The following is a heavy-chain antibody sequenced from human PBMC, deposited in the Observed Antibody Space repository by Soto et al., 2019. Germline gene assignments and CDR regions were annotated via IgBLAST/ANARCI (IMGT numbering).Heavy chain of an antibody. J-gene: IGHJ6*02. CDR2: IYTSGST. Sequence: SETLSLTGTVSGGSISSYYWSWIRQPAGKGLEWIGRIYTSGSTNYNPSLKSRVTMSVDTSKNQFSLKLSSVTAADTAVYYCARDQYCSGGSCYLSPFYYYYYDMDVWGQGTTVTVSS. CDR1: GGSISSYY. V-gene: IGHV4-4*07. CDR3: ARDQYCSGGSCYLSPFYYYYYDMDV. D-gene: IGHD2-15*01.